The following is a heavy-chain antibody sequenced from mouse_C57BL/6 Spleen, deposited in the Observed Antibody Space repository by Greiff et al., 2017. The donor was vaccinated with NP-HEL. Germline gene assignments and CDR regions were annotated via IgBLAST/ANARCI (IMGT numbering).Heavy chain of an antibody. CDR3: ARDDYDGHYYAMDY. Sequence: KLQQSGAELVRPGASVKLSCKASGYTFTDYYINWVKQRPGQGLEWIARIYPGSGNTYYNEKFKGKATLTAEKSSSTAYMQLSSLTSEDSAVYFCARDDYDGHYYAMDYWGQGTSVTVSS. V-gene: IGHV1-76*01. CDR1: GYTFTDYY. D-gene: IGHD2-4*01. J-gene: IGHJ4*01. CDR2: IYPGSGNT.